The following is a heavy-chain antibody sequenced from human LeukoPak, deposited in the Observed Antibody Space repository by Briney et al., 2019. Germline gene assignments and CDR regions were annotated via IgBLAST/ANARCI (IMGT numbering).Heavy chain of an antibody. CDR1: GFTFTSSA. Sequence: SVKVSCKASGFTFTSSAMQWVRQARGQRLEWIGWIVVGSGNTNYAQKFQERVTITRDMSTSTAYMELSSLGSEDTAVYYCARDEYYYDSSGYYLFDYWGQGTLVTVSS. CDR2: IVVGSGNT. J-gene: IGHJ4*02. CDR3: ARDEYYYDSSGYYLFDY. D-gene: IGHD3-22*01. V-gene: IGHV1-58*02.